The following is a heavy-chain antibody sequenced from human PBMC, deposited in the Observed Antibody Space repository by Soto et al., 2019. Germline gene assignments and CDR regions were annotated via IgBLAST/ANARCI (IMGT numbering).Heavy chain of an antibody. CDR2: IFWVGGGT. CDR1: GSTIDDYA. Sequence: EVQVVESGGGLVQPGGSLTLSCVVSGSTIDDYAIHWVRQVPGKGLEWVSGIFWVGGGTGYADSVKGRFTISRDDSKNTLYLQMNSLKTEDTAVYYCTTVPTSASVYYYYGMDVWGQGTTVTVSS. D-gene: IGHD3-10*01. CDR3: TTVPTSASVYYYYGMDV. J-gene: IGHJ6*02. V-gene: IGHV3-9*01.